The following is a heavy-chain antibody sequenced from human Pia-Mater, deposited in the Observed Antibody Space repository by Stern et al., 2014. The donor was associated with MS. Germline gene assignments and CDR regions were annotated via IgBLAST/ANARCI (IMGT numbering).Heavy chain of an antibody. Sequence: QVQLQESGPGLVKPSPTLSLTCTVSGGSISSGGYYWSWIRQHPGKGLEWIGDIYYSGSTYYNPSLKSRVTISVDTSKNQFSLKLSSVTAADTAVYYCARVSYDFWSGYYPFDYWGQGTLVTVSS. CDR1: GGSISSGGYY. V-gene: IGHV4-31*03. CDR2: IYYSGST. CDR3: ARVSYDFWSGYYPFDY. D-gene: IGHD3-3*01. J-gene: IGHJ4*02.